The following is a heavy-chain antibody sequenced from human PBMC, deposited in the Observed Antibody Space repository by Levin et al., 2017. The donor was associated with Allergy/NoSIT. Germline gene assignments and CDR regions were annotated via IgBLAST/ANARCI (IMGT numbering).Heavy chain of an antibody. J-gene: IGHJ6*02. CDR1: GFTFSSYS. V-gene: IGHV3-21*01. CDR3: ARDLVVGATDYYYYGMDG. Sequence: GGSLRLSCAASGFTFSSYSMNWVRQAPGKGLEWVSSISSSSSYIYYADSVKGRFTISRDNAKNSLYLQMNSLRAEDTAVYYCARDLVVGATDYYYYGMDGWGQGTTVTVSS. D-gene: IGHD1-26*01. CDR2: ISSSSSYI.